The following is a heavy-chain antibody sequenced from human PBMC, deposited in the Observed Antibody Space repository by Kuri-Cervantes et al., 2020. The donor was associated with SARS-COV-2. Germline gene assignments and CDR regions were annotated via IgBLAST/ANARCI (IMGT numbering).Heavy chain of an antibody. CDR1: GFTFSSYG. Sequence: GGSLRLSCAASGFTFSSYGMHWVRQAPGKGLEYVSAISSNGGSTYYANSVKGRFTISRDNSKNTLYLQMGSLRAEDMAVYYCARDRYYHMDVRGKGTTVTVSS. V-gene: IGHV3-64*01. J-gene: IGHJ6*03. CDR3: ARDRYYHMDV. CDR2: ISSNGGST.